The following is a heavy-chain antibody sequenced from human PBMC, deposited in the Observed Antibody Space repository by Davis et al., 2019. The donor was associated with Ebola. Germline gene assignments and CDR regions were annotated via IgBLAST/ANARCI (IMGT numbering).Heavy chain of an antibody. CDR1: GGSISSSNW. J-gene: IGHJ4*02. Sequence: SETLSLTCAVSGGSISSSNWWSWIRQPPGKGLEWIGEINHSGSTNYNPSLKSRVTISVDTSKNQFSLKLSSVTAADTAVYYCATWEPFDYWGQGTWSPSPQ. D-gene: IGHD1-26*01. V-gene: IGHV4-4*02. CDR3: ATWEPFDY. CDR2: INHSGST.